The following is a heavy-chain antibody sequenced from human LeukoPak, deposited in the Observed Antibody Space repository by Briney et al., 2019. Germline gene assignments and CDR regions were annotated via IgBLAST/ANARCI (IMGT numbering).Heavy chain of an antibody. CDR3: ARGRSTWHLDY. V-gene: IGHV3-21*01. CDR1: GFTFSSYN. CDR2: ISSSSSYI. D-gene: IGHD1-26*01. J-gene: IGHJ4*02. Sequence: PGGSLRLSCAASGFTFSSYNMNWVRQAPGKGLEWVSFISSSSSYIYYADSVRGRFTISRDNAKNSLSLQMNSLRAEDTAVYYCARGRSTWHLDYWGQGTLVTVSS.